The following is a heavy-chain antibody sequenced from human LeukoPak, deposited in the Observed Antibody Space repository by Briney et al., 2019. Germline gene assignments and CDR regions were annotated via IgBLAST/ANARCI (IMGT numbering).Heavy chain of an antibody. V-gene: IGHV3-33*06. CDR2: IWYDGSNK. D-gene: IGHD3-3*01. Sequence: PGRSLRLSCAASGFTFSSYGMHWVRQAPGKGLEWVAVIWYDGSNKYYADSVKGRFTISRDNSKNTLYLQMNSLRAEDTAVYYCAKDYSVGFLEWLSQFDYWGQGTLVTVSS. CDR3: AKDYSVGFLEWLSQFDY. J-gene: IGHJ4*02. CDR1: GFTFSSYG.